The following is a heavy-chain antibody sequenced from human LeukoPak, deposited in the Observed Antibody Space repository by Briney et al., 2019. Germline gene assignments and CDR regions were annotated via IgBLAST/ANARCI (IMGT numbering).Heavy chain of an antibody. CDR2: IYYSGST. CDR1: GGSISSYY. V-gene: IGHV4-59*01. J-gene: IGHJ5*02. D-gene: IGHD3-10*01. Sequence: PSETLSLTCTVSGGSISSYYWSWIRQPPGKGLEWIGYIYYSGSTNYNPSLKSRVTISVDTSKNQFSLKLSSVTAADTAVYYCARMYGSGANWFDPWGQGTLVTVSS. CDR3: ARMYGSGANWFDP.